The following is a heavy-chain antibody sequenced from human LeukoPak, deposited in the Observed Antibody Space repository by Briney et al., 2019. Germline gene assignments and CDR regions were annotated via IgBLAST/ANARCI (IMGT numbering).Heavy chain of an antibody. CDR3: ARATVVAAPANWFDP. J-gene: IGHJ5*02. CDR2: ISAYNGNT. Sequence: ASAKVSCKASGYTFTSYGISWVRQAPGQGLEWMGWISAYNGNTNYAQRLQGRVTMTTDTSTTTAYMELRSLRSDDTAVYYCARATVVAAPANWFDPWGQGTLVTVSS. D-gene: IGHD4-23*01. V-gene: IGHV1-18*01. CDR1: GYTFTSYG.